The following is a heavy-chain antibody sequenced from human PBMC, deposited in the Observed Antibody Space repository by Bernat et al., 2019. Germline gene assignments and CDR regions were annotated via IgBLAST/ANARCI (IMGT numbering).Heavy chain of an antibody. Sequence: QVQLVESGGGVVQPGRSLRLSCAASGFTFSSYGMHWVRQAPGKGLEWVAVISYDGSNKYYADSVKGRFTISRDNSKNTLYLQMNSLRAEDTAVYYCASLKIHYAEAFDIWGQGTMVTVSS. V-gene: IGHV3-30*03. CDR2: ISYDGSNK. CDR1: GFTFSSYG. J-gene: IGHJ3*02. CDR3: ASLKIHYAEAFDI. D-gene: IGHD2-2*01.